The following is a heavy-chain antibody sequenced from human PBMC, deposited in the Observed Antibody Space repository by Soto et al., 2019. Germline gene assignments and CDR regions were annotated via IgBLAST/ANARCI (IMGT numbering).Heavy chain of an antibody. CDR1: GFTFASHP. J-gene: IGHJ4*02. V-gene: IGHV3-23*01. CDR2: ISGERATI. D-gene: IGHD1-20*01. Sequence: EVQLLEAGGGLVQPGGSLRLSCAASGFTFASHPLSWVRQAPGKGLEWVSAISGERATIDYADSVKGRFTISRDYPDNTLYLPMNSLRADDTAVYHCVNRNWNDNNCYWCQGTLVTVSS. CDR3: VNRNWNDNNCY.